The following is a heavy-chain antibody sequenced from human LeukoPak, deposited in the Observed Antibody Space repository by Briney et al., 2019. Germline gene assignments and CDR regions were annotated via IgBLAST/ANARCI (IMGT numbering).Heavy chain of an antibody. D-gene: IGHD2-2*01. CDR3: ASGRYCSSTSCYAGIIDY. CDR1: GGSIGSNH. CDR2: IYDSGST. Sequence: PSETLSLTCIVSGGSIGSNHWSWIRQPPGKGLEWMGHIYDSGSTNYNPSLKSRVTISVDTSKNQFSLKLSSVTAADTAVYYCASGRYCSSTSCYAGIIDYWGQGTLVTVSS. J-gene: IGHJ4*02. V-gene: IGHV4-59*08.